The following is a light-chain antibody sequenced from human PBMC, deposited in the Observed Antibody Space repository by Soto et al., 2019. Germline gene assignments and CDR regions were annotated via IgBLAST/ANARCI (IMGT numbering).Light chain of an antibody. V-gene: IGKV3-20*01. CDR3: QLYGSSPWT. J-gene: IGKJ1*01. Sequence: EIVLTQSPGTLYLSPGERATLSCRASQSVGSSNLAWYQQKPGQAPRHLIYGAHTRAPGIPDRFSGSGSGTDFTLTISRLEPEDFAVYYCQLYGSSPWTFGQGTNVEIK. CDR2: GAH. CDR1: QSVGSSN.